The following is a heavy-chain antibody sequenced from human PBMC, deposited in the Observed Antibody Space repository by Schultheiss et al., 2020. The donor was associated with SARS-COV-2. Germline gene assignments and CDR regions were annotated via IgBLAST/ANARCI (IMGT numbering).Heavy chain of an antibody. V-gene: IGHV3-11*04. CDR2: ISSSGSTI. CDR3: YSSSSGEGAVFDY. CDR1: GFTFSNAW. Sequence: GGSLRLSCAASGFTFSNAWMSWVRQAPGKGLEWVSYISSSGSTIYYADSVKGRFTISRDNAKNSLYLQMNSLRAEDTAVYYCYSSSSGEGAVFDYWGQGTLVTVSS. D-gene: IGHD6-6*01. J-gene: IGHJ4*02.